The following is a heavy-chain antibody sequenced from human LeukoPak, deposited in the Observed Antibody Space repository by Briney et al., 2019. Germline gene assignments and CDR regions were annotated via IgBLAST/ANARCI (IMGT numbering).Heavy chain of an antibody. Sequence: SETLSLTCPASGGSISSYYWSWLRQPPGRGLEWIGYIYYSGSTNYNPSLKSRVTISVDTSKNQFSLKLSSVTAADTAVYYCARHLTPPYGMDVWGQGTTVTVSS. J-gene: IGHJ6*02. V-gene: IGHV4-59*08. CDR1: GGSISSYY. CDR3: ARHLTPPYGMDV. D-gene: IGHD1-14*01. CDR2: IYYSGST.